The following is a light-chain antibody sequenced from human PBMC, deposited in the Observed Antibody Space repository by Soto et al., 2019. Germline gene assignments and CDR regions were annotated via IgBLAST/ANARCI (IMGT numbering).Light chain of an antibody. CDR1: SSDVGAYNY. CDR3: SSYTSSSTWL. CDR2: EVS. V-gene: IGLV2-14*03. J-gene: IGLJ3*02. Sequence: QSALTQPASVSGSPGQSITISCTGTSSDVGAYNYVSWYQQHPGKAPKLMIYEVSNRPSGVSNRFSGSKSANTASLTISGLQAGVEAEYYCSSYTSSSTWLFGGGTKLTVL.